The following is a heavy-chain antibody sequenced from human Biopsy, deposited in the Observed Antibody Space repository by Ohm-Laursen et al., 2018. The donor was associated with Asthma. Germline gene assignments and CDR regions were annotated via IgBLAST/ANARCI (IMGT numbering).Heavy chain of an antibody. CDR1: AFMFRRFG. D-gene: IGHD2-15*01. CDR3: ARDRLCRGVSCFSWLYDL. J-gene: IGHJ5*02. CDR2: ISHEGSDK. V-gene: IGHV3-30*03. Sequence: SLSLCCTASAFMFRRFGMHWVRQAPGKGLEWVALISHEGSDKRYVDSVKGRFTISRDNSKNTLYLEMRDLRDEDTSVYYCARDRLCRGVSCFSWLYDLWGQGSLVSVTA.